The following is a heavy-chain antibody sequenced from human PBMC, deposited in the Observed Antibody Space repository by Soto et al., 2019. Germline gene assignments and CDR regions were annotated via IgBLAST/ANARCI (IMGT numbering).Heavy chain of an antibody. D-gene: IGHD2-15*01. V-gene: IGHV3-7*01. CDR1: GFTFSSSW. J-gene: IGHJ4*02. Sequence: EVQLVQSGGNLVQPGGSLRISCAASGFTFSSSWMTWLRQAPGKGLEWVANIKQDGSEKYYVDSVKGRFTTSRDNAKNSLYLQMNSLRAEDTAMYYCARDTGCSGGSCYSDYDYWGQGTLVTVSS. CDR2: IKQDGSEK. CDR3: ARDTGCSGGSCYSDYDY.